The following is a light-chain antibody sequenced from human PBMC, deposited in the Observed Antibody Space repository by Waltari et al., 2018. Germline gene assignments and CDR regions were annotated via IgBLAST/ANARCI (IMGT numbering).Light chain of an antibody. V-gene: IGLV2-14*03. CDR2: DVT. J-gene: IGLJ2*01. CDR3: SSYTFTNTVS. Sequence: QSALTQPASVSGSPGQSITISCTGTISDVGGYNSVSWYQQYPGRAPQLLIYDVTRRTSGVSNRFSCSKSGNTASLTISGLQAEDEADYYCSSYTFTNTVSFGVGTRLTVL. CDR1: ISDVGGYNS.